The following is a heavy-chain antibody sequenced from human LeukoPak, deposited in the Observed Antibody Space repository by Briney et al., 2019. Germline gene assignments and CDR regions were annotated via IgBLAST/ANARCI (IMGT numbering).Heavy chain of an antibody. V-gene: IGHV3-23*01. J-gene: IGHJ1*01. CDR3: AKSFTYYYDSSGYYYVEYFQH. D-gene: IGHD3-22*01. CDR2: ISGSGGST. CDR1: GFTFSSDA. Sequence: GGSLRLSCAASGFTFSSDAMSWVRQAPGKGLEWVSAISGSGGSTYYADSVKGRFTISRDNSKNTLYLQMNSLRAEDTAVYYCAKSFTYYYDSSGYYYVEYFQHWGQGTLVTVSS.